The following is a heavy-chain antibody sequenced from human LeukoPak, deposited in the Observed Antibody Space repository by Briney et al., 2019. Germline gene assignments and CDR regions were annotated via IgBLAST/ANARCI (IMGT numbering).Heavy chain of an antibody. V-gene: IGHV3-30*04. CDR2: ISYDGSNK. J-gene: IGHJ6*03. Sequence: GGSLRLSCAASGFTFSSYAMHWVRQAPGKGLEWVAVISYDGSNKYYADSVKGRFTISRDNSKNTLYLQMNSLRAEDTALYYCAREIPHLWFGDYYYYYMDVWGKGTTVTVSS. D-gene: IGHD3-10*01. CDR3: AREIPHLWFGDYYYYYMDV. CDR1: GFTFSSYA.